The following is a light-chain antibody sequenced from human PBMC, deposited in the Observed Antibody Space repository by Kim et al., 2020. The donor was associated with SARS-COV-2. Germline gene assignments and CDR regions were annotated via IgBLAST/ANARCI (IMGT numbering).Light chain of an antibody. CDR3: NSRDSSGTHLGVV. J-gene: IGLJ3*02. V-gene: IGLV3-19*01. CDR2: ART. CDR1: TLRAYS. Sequence: GQTVRITCTGDTLRAYSANWYHQNKGQAHVLVIYARTKQPSGIPDGFSGSSSGNTASLTITGAPAGEEADYDCNSRDSSGTHLGVVFGGGTQLTVL.